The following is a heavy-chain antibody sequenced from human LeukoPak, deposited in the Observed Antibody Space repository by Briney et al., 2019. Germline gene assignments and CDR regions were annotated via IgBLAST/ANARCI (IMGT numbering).Heavy chain of an antibody. CDR3: ARERCSSTTCYFDY. CDR2: IYYSGST. J-gene: IGHJ4*02. Sequence: SETLSHTCTVSGGSISSYYWSWIRQPPGKGLEWIGYIYYSGSTNYNPSLKSRVTISVDTSKNQFSLKLSSVTAADTAVYYCARERCSSTTCYFDYWGQGTLVTVSS. D-gene: IGHD2-2*01. CDR1: GGSISSYY. V-gene: IGHV4-59*01.